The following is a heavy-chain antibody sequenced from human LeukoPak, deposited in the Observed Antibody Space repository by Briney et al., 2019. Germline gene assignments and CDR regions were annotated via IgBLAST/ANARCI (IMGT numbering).Heavy chain of an antibody. Sequence: PETLSLTCAVYGGSFSGYYWSWIRQPPGKGLEWIGEINHSGSTNYNPSLKSRVTISVDTSKNQFSLKLSSVTAADTAVYYCARVPVGATTGGIYYWGQGTLVTVSS. CDR1: GGSFSGYY. J-gene: IGHJ4*02. CDR3: ARVPVGATTGGIYY. CDR2: INHSGST. D-gene: IGHD1-26*01. V-gene: IGHV4-34*01.